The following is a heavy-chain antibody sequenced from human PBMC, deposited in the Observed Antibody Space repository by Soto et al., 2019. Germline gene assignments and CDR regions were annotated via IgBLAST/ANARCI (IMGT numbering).Heavy chain of an antibody. CDR1: GYTLTELS. J-gene: IGHJ4*02. V-gene: IGHV1-24*01. CDR2: FDPEDGET. D-gene: IGHD6-19*01. Sequence: ASVKVFFKVSGYTLTELSMHWVRPAPGKGLEWMGGFDPEDGETIYAQKFQGRVTMTEDTASDTAYMELSSLRSEDTAVYYCAALYSSGWYGAAATFDYWGRGTLVTVSS. CDR3: AALYSSGWYGAAATFDY.